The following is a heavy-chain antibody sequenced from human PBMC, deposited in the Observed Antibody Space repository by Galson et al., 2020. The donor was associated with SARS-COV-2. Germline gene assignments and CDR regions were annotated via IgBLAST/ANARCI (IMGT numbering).Heavy chain of an antibody. J-gene: IGHJ4*03. Sequence: SETLSLTCAVYGGSFSGYYWSWIRQPPGKGLEWIGEITSSGSTKYNPSPKSRVTITVDTSKNHFCLKLSSVTAADTAVYYCAREENFFLVVCASRMCYVDCWGRWILAPVAS. V-gene: IGHV4-34*01. CDR2: ITSSGST. D-gene: IGHD2-8*02. CDR3: AREENFFLVVCASRMCYVDC. CDR1: GGSFSGYY.